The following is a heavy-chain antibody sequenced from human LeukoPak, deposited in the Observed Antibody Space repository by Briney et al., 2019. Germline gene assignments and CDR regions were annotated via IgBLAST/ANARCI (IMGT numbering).Heavy chain of an antibody. CDR2: ISDSGGST. D-gene: IGHD2-2*01. V-gene: IGHV3-23*01. CDR3: AKGYCSSTSCSPDY. J-gene: IGHJ4*02. Sequence: GGSLRLSCAASGFTFRSYAMSWVRQAPGKGLEWVSAISDSGGSTYYADSVKGRFTISRDNSMNTLYLQMNSLRAVDTAVYYCAKGYCSSTSCSPDYWGQGTLVTVSS. CDR1: GFTFRSYA.